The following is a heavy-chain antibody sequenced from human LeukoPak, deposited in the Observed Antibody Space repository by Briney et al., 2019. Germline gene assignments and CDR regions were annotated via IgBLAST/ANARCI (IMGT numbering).Heavy chain of an antibody. V-gene: IGHV3-9*01. J-gene: IGHJ6*02. Sequence: GRSLRLSCAATGFTFKDYGMHWVRQPPGKGLEWVSGINWNGGGKDYADSVKGRFTISRDNAKNTLYLQMSSLRPEDTALYYCAKLMSSTNTYSFFGLDVWGQGTTVTVSS. D-gene: IGHD1-26*01. CDR1: GFTFKDYG. CDR2: INWNGGGK. CDR3: AKLMSSTNTYSFFGLDV.